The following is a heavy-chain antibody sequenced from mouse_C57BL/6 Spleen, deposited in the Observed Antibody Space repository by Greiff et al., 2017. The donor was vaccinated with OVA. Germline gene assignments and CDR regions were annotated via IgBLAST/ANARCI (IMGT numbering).Heavy chain of an antibody. J-gene: IGHJ3*01. Sequence: EVQLQQSGTVLARPGASVKMSCKTSGYTFTSYWLHWVKQRPGPGLEWIGAIYPGHSDTSYNQKFKGKAKLTAVTSASTAYMERSSLTNEDSAVYYCTRYYGSSSASWFAYWGQGTLVTVSA. CDR2: IYPGHSDT. CDR1: GYTFTSYW. D-gene: IGHD1-1*01. V-gene: IGHV1-5*01. CDR3: TRYYGSSSASWFAY.